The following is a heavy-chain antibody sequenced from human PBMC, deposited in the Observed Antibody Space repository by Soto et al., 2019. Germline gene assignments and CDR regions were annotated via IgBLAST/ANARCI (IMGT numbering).Heavy chain of an antibody. CDR3: AKAPFTLVHPGDACEI. CDR2: ISGSGGST. J-gene: IGHJ3*02. CDR1: GFTFSSYA. V-gene: IGHV3-23*01. Sequence: EVQLLESGGGLVQPGGSLRLSCAASGFTFSSYAMSWVRQAPGKGLEWVSAISGSGGSTYYADSVKGRFTISRSNSKTMLYLQMHSLSAEDTALYYCAKAPFTLVHPGDACEIWGQGTMVTASS. D-gene: IGHD2-2*01.